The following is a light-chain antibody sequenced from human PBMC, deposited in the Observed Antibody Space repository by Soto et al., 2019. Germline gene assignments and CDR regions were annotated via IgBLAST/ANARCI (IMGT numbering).Light chain of an antibody. J-gene: IGKJ5*01. Sequence: DIQMTQSPSTLSAFVGDRVTITCRASDSISSWLAWYQQKPGKAPKLLIYKASNLASGVPSRFSGSGSGTEFTLTISSLQSEDFAVYYCQQHNNWPPITFGQGTRLEIK. CDR2: KAS. CDR3: QQHNNWPPIT. CDR1: DSISSW. V-gene: IGKV1-5*03.